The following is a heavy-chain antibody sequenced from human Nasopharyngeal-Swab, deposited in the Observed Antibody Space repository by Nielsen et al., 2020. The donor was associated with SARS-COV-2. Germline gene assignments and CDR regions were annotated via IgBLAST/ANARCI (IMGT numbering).Heavy chain of an antibody. Sequence: GSLRLSCTASGASVTSSYWTWIRQSPGRGLEWVASIAYSGKTTYNPSLLTRLSISIDPSTNQVSLKLKSVTAADTALYYCVKDLYASGNYGWFDPWGQGALVTVSS. CDR3: VKDLYASGNYGWFDP. CDR2: IAYSGKT. V-gene: IGHV4-59*02. CDR1: GASVTSSY. J-gene: IGHJ5*02. D-gene: IGHD3-10*01.